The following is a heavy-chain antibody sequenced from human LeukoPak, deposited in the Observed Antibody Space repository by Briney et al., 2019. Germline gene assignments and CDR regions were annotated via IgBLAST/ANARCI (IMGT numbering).Heavy chain of an antibody. J-gene: IGHJ4*02. D-gene: IGHD4-17*01. CDR2: IDVKSGGT. V-gene: IGHV1-2*02. Sequence: ASVKVSCKASGYTFTDYDIHWVRQAPGQGLEWMGWIDVKSGGTTYAHTFQGRVTITRDTSMNTFYMELSRLTSDDTAVYYCARSFDDGETPYWGQG. CDR3: ARSFDDGETPY. CDR1: GYTFTDYD.